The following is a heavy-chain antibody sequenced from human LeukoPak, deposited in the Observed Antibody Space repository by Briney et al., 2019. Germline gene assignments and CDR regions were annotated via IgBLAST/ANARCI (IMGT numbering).Heavy chain of an antibody. CDR2: IYPGDSNT. J-gene: IGHJ6*03. CDR1: GYSFTSYG. D-gene: IGHD5-12*01. V-gene: IGHV5-51*01. Sequence: GESLKISCKGSGYSFTSYGIGWVRRMPGKGLEGMGIIYPGDSNTRYSPSFQGQVTISADKSISTAYLQWSSLKASDTAIYYCARHVDYFYYMDVWGKGTTVTVSS. CDR3: ARHVDYFYYMDV.